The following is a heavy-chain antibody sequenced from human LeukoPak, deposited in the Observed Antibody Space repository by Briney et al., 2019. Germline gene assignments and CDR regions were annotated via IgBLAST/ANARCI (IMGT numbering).Heavy chain of an antibody. Sequence: TSETLSLTCTVSGGSITSGSYCWGWIRQPPGKGLEWIGSIYYSGSTYYNPSLKSRVTVSADTSKNQFSLKLSSVTAADTAVYYCARQGKDTTGYLFFDNWGQGTLVTVSS. J-gene: IGHJ4*02. CDR1: GGSITSGSYC. CDR2: IYYSGST. D-gene: IGHD3-9*01. V-gene: IGHV4-39*01. CDR3: ARQGKDTTGYLFFDN.